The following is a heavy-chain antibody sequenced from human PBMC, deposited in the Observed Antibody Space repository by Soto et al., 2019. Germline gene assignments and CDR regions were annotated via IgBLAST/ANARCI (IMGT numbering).Heavy chain of an antibody. V-gene: IGHV3-30-3*01. CDR3: ARANYGSGSSLSEYFQH. J-gene: IGHJ1*01. Sequence: QVQLVESGGGVVQPGRSLRLSCAASGFTFRSYPMHWVRQAPGKGLEWVAVISYDGSNKYYADSVKGRFTISRDNSKNKLYLQMNSLRAEYTAVYYCARANYGSGSSLSEYFQHWGQGTLVTVSS. CDR1: GFTFRSYP. D-gene: IGHD3-10*01. CDR2: ISYDGSNK.